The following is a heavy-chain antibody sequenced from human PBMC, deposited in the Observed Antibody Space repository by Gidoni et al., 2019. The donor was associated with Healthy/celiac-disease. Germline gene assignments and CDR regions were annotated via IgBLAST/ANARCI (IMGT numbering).Heavy chain of an antibody. J-gene: IGHJ4*02. CDR1: GFTFSSYS. Sequence: EVQLVESGGGLVKPGGSLRLSCAASGFTFSSYSMNWVRQAPGKGLEWVSSISSSSSYTYYADSVKGRFTISRDNAKNSLYLQMNSLRAEDTAVYYCASTYYDYVWGSYPSVYFDYWGQGTLVTVSS. V-gene: IGHV3-21*01. D-gene: IGHD3-16*02. CDR3: ASTYYDYVWGSYPSVYFDY. CDR2: ISSSSSYT.